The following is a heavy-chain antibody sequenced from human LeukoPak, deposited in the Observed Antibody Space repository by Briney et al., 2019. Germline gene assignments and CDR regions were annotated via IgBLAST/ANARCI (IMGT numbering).Heavy chain of an antibody. CDR2: IYHSGST. J-gene: IGHJ4*02. CDR3: ARNESSGYFDS. V-gene: IGHV4-38-2*01. Sequence: SQTLSLTCAVSDYSISRGYYWGWIRQPPGKGREWIGSIYHSGSTDYNTSLKSRVTISVDTSKKQFSLKLSSVTAADTAVYYCARNESSGYFDSWGQGTLVTVSS. CDR1: DYSISRGYY. D-gene: IGHD3-22*01.